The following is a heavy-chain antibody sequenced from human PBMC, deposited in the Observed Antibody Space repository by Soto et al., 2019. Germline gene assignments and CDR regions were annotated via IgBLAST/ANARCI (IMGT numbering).Heavy chain of an antibody. CDR2: IWYDGSNK. V-gene: IGHV3-33*01. CDR1: GFTFSSYG. Sequence: GGSLRLSCAASGFTFSSYGMHWVRQAPGKGLEWVAVIWYDGSNKYYADSVKGRFTISRDNSKNTLYLQMNSLRAEDTAVYYCARDRDGLLWFGELFTWFDPWGQGTLVTVSS. J-gene: IGHJ5*02. D-gene: IGHD3-10*01. CDR3: ARDRDGLLWFGELFTWFDP.